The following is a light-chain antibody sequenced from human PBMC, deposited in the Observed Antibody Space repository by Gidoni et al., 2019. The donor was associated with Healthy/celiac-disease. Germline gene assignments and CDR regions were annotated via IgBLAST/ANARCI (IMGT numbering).Light chain of an antibody. CDR1: QSVSSY. V-gene: IGKV3-11*01. Sequence: EIVLTQSPATLSLSPGERATLSCRASQSVSSYLAWYQQKPGQAPRLLIYDASNRATGIPSRFSGGVSGTDFTLTISSLEPEDFAVYYGQQRSNWPPGRTFXQXTKLEIK. J-gene: IGKJ2*01. CDR3: QQRSNWPPGRT. CDR2: DAS.